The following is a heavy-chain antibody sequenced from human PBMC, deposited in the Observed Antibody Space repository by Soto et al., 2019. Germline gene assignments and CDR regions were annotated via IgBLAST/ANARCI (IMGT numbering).Heavy chain of an antibody. J-gene: IGHJ6*02. CDR2: IIPIFGTA. Sequence: QVQLVQSGAEVKKPGSSVKVSCKASGGTFSSYAISWVRQAPGQGLEWMGGIIPIFGTANYAQKFQGRVTITADESTSTAYMELSSLRSEDTAVYYCARATAAAGTSWEYYYYYGMDVWGQGTTVTVSS. CDR1: GGTFSSYA. D-gene: IGHD6-13*01. V-gene: IGHV1-69*01. CDR3: ARATAAAGTSWEYYYYYGMDV.